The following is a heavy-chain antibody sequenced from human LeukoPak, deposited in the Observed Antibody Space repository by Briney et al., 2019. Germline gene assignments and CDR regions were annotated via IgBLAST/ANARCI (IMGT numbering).Heavy chain of an antibody. CDR1: GFTFSNAW. Sequence: GGSLRLSCAASGFTFSNAWMSWVRQAPGKGLEWVGRIKSKTDGGTTDYAAPVKGRFTISRDDSKNTLYLQMNSLKTEDTAVYYCTPDPTMIVVVFEWDDFDYWGQGTLVTVSS. J-gene: IGHJ4*02. V-gene: IGHV3-15*01. D-gene: IGHD3-22*01. CDR3: TPDPTMIVVVFEWDDFDY. CDR2: IKSKTDGGTT.